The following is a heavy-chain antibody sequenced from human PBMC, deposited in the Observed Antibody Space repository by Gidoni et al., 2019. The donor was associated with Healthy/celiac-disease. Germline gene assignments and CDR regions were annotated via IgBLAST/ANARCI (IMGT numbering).Heavy chain of an antibody. CDR3: AKDPRDGYNSIEGY. V-gene: IGHV3-30*18. CDR1: GFTFSSYG. Sequence: QVQLVESGGGVVQPGRSMRLSCAASGFTFSSYGMHWVRQAPGKGLEWLAVISYDGSNKYYADSVKGRFTISRYNSKNTLYLQMNSLRAEDTAVYYCAKDPRDGYNSIEGYWGQGTLVTVSS. J-gene: IGHJ4*02. D-gene: IGHD5-12*01. CDR2: ISYDGSNK.